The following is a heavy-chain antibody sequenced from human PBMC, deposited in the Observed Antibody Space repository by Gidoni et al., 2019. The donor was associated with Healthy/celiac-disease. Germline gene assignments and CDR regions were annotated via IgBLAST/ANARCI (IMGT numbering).Heavy chain of an antibody. Sequence: QVQLQESGPGLVTPSETLSLTCTVSGYSISSGYYWGWIRQPPGKGLEWIGSIYHSGSTYYNPSLKSRVTISVDTSKNQFSLKLSSVTAADTAVYYCARDIPYGSGSYFPELGYWGQGTLVTVSS. CDR1: GYSISSGYY. J-gene: IGHJ4*02. CDR3: ARDIPYGSGSYFPELGY. CDR2: IYHSGST. D-gene: IGHD3-10*01. V-gene: IGHV4-38-2*02.